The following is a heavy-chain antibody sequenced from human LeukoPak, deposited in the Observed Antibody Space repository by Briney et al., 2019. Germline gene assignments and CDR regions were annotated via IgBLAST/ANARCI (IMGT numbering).Heavy chain of an antibody. CDR3: ARDVYSSSFGRWFDP. CDR1: GGSISSSSYY. D-gene: IGHD6-13*01. V-gene: IGHV4-39*02. CDR2: IYYSGST. Sequence: SETLSLTCTVSGGSISSSSYYGGWIRQPPGEGLEWIGRIYYSGSTYYNPSLKSRVTISVDTSKKQFSLKLSSVTAADTAVYYCARDVYSSSFGRWFDPWGQGTLVTVSS. J-gene: IGHJ5*02.